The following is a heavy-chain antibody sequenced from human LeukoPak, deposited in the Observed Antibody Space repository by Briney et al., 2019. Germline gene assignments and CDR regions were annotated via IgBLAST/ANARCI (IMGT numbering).Heavy chain of an antibody. J-gene: IGHJ4*02. CDR3: AREAYCGGDCYSFDY. D-gene: IGHD2-21*02. CDR2: ISSTSSYI. V-gene: IGHV3-21*01. CDR1: GFTFSTYS. Sequence: GGSLRLSCAASGFTFSTYSMNWVRQAPGKGLEWVSSISSTSSYIYYADSVKGRFTISRDNDQKSLYLQMNSLRAEDTAVYYCAREAYCGGDCYSFDYWGQGTLVTVSS.